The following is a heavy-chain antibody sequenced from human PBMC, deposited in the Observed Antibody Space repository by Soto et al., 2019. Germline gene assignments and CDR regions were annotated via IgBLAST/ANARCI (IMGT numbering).Heavy chain of an antibody. CDR3: SRLGYDSSGPTTGDAFDI. V-gene: IGHV3-23*01. CDR1: GFTFSSYA. J-gene: IGHJ3*02. D-gene: IGHD3-22*01. Sequence: GGSLRLSCAASGFTFSSYAMSWVRQAPGKGLEWVSAISGSGGSTYYADSVKGRFTISRDNSKNTLYLQMNSLRAEETAVYYCSRLGYDSSGPTTGDAFDIWGQGTMVTVS. CDR2: ISGSGGST.